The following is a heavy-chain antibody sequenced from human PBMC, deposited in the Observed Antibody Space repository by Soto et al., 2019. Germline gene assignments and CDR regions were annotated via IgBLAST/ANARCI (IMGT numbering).Heavy chain of an antibody. CDR3: ARDQYCSVYSCFGYPDV. J-gene: IGHJ6*04. CDR1: GDTFSTHT. V-gene: IGHV1-69*08. CDR2: IIPALGIT. Sequence: QVQLVQSGATVKRPGSSVRVSCQASGDTFSTHTITWVRQAPGQGLEWVGRIIPALGITTYAQRFQGRVTISAVRSTSTAYMVLSSLTSVDTALYYCARDQYCSVYSCFGYPDVWGGGTAVIVSS. D-gene: IGHD2-15*01.